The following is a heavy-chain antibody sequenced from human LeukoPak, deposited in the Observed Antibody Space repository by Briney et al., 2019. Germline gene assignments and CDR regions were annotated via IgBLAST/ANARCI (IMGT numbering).Heavy chain of an antibody. V-gene: IGHV3-23*01. CDR3: ASPPMTYYGMDV. CDR1: GFTFSSYA. Sequence: GGSLRLSCAASGFTFSSYAMSWVRQAPGKGLEWVSATSGSGGSTYYADSVKGRFTISRDNSKNTLYLQMNSLRAEDTAVYYCASPPMTYYGMDVWGQGTTVTVSS. CDR2: TSGSGGST. J-gene: IGHJ6*02.